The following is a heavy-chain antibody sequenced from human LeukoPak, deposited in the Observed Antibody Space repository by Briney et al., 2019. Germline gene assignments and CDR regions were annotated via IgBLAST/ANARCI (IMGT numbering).Heavy chain of an antibody. CDR2: IRNKANRYTT. Sequence: GGSLRLSCAASGFTFSDHYMDWVRQAPGKGLEWVGRIRNKANRYTTEYAASVKGRFTFSRDDSKNSLYLQMNSLKTEDTAMYYCSRTSGSYSGGAFDIWGRGTMVTVSS. J-gene: IGHJ3*02. V-gene: IGHV3-72*01. CDR3: SRTSGSYSGGAFDI. CDR1: GFTFSDHY. D-gene: IGHD1-26*01.